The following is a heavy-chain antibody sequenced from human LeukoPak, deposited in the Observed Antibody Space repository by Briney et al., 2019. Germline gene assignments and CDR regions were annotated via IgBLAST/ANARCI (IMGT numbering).Heavy chain of an antibody. D-gene: IGHD4-17*01. V-gene: IGHV4-34*01. J-gene: IGHJ4*02. CDR1: GGSFSGYY. Sequence: SETLSLTCAVYGGSFSGYYWSWIRQPPGKGLEWIGEINHSGSTNYNPSLKSRVTISVDTSKNQFSLKLSSVTAADTAVYYCARGAGDYVGDWGQGTLVTVSS. CDR3: ARGAGDYVGD. CDR2: INHSGST.